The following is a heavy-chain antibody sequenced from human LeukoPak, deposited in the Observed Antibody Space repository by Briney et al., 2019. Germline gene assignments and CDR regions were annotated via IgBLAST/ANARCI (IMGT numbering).Heavy chain of an antibody. CDR1: GFTFSSYS. CDR2: ISSSSSYI. V-gene: IGHV3-21*04. CDR3: AKDIGRSSGWSTYAFEI. D-gene: IGHD6-19*01. Sequence: GGSLRLSCAASGFTFSSYSMNWVRQAPGKGLEWVSSISSSSSYIYYADSVKGRFTISRDNAKNSLYLQMNSLRPEDTALYFCAKDIGRSSGWSTYAFEIWGQGTMVTGSS. J-gene: IGHJ3*02.